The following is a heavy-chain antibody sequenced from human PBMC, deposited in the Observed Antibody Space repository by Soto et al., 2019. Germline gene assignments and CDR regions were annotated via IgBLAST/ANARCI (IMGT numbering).Heavy chain of an antibody. CDR3: ARQGFGGGYCTNGVCYTRLDP. D-gene: IGHD2-8*01. V-gene: IGHV4-59*08. CDR2: IYYSGST. J-gene: IGHJ5*02. CDR1: GGSISSYY. Sequence: SETLSLTCTVSGGSISSYYWSWIRQPPGKGLEWIGYIYYSGSTNYNPSLKSRVTISVDTSKNQFSLKLSSVTAADTAVYYCARQGFGGGYCTNGVCYTRLDPWGQGTRVTVAS.